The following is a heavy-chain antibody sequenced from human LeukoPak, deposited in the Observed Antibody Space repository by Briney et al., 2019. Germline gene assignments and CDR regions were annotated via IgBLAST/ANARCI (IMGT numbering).Heavy chain of an antibody. CDR2: IKPSGGST. D-gene: IGHD4-17*01. CDR3: ARGPYGDYYFDY. CDR1: GYTFTSYY. J-gene: IGHJ4*02. V-gene: IGHV1-46*03. Sequence: ASVKVSCKASGYTFTSYYMHWVRQAPGQGLEWMGIIKPSGGSTSYAQKFQGRVTMTRDTSTSTDYMELSSPRSEDTAVYYCARGPYGDYYFDYWGQGTLVTVSS.